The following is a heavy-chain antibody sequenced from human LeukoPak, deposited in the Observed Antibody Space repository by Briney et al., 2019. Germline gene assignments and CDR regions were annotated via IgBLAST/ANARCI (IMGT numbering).Heavy chain of an antibody. J-gene: IGHJ4*02. CDR2: IKSKTDGGTT. CDR1: GFTFSNAW. CDR3: TTVWVLPHFDY. Sequence: GGSLRLSCAASGFTFSNAWMSWVRQAPGKGLEWVGHIKSKTDGGTTDYAAPVKGRFTISRDDSKNTLYLQMNSLKTEDTAVYYCTTVWVLPHFDYWGQGTLVTVSS. V-gene: IGHV3-15*01. D-gene: IGHD3-10*01.